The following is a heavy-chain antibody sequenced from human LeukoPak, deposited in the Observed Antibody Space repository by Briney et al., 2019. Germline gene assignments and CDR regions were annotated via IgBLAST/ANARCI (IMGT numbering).Heavy chain of an antibody. CDR3: ARRVSSYYYYYYYMDV. J-gene: IGHJ6*03. V-gene: IGHV3-11*04. CDR2: ISSSGSTI. CDR1: GFTFSDYY. Sequence: GGSLRLSCAASGFTFSDYYMSWIRQAPGKGLEWVSYISSSGSTIYYADSVKGRFTISRDNAKNSLYLQMNSLRAEDTAVYYCARRVSSYYYYYYYMDVWGKGTTVTISS. D-gene: IGHD2-15*01.